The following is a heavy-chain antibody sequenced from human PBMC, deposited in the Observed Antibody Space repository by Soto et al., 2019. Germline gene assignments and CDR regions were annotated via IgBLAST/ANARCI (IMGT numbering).Heavy chain of an antibody. V-gene: IGHV1-69*01. CDR3: SRGDEMTAVTIFEY. J-gene: IGHJ4*02. CDR1: GGAFGRYS. CDR2: VIPVFNTS. Sequence: QVQLEQSGPEVKRPGTSVKVSCKASGGAFGRYSVSWVRQAPGQGLEWIGGVIPVFNTSNYSLKFQGRVAISADESTSKVFMELRSLLSEDTALYYCSRGDEMTAVTIFEYWGQRTLVTVAS. D-gene: IGHD4-17*01.